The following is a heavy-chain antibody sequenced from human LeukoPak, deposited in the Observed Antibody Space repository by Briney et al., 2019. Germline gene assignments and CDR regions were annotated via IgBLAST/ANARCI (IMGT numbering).Heavy chain of an antibody. CDR2: IYYSGSGST. CDR1: GGSISGYY. J-gene: IGHJ5*02. V-gene: IGHV4-59*08. D-gene: IGHD4-17*01. CDR3: ARLPYGDYGVHWFDP. Sequence: SETLSLTCTVSGGSISGYYWSWIRQPPGKGLEWIGYIYYSGSGSTNYNPSLKSRVTTSVDTSKNQFSLKLSSVTAADTAVYYCARLPYGDYGVHWFDPWGQGTLVTVSS.